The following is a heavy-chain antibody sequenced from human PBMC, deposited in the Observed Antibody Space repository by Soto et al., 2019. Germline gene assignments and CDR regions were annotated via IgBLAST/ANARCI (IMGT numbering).Heavy chain of an antibody. V-gene: IGHV3-23*01. J-gene: IGHJ4*02. CDR3: AKYFSPGYSYGSSFDY. CDR1: GFTFSSYA. Sequence: GGSLRLSCAASGFTFSSYAMNWVRQAPGKGLEWVSAISGSGGSTYYADFVKGRFTISRDNSKNTLYLQMNSLRAEDTAVYYCAKYFSPGYSYGSSFDYWGQGTLVTVSS. CDR2: ISGSGGST. D-gene: IGHD5-18*01.